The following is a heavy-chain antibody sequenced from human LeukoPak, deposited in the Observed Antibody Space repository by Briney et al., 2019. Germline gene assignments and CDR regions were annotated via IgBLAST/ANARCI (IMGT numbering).Heavy chain of an antibody. CDR2: ISYDGSNK. CDR3: AKDLKRATGLFDY. CDR1: GFTFSSYG. J-gene: IGHJ4*02. D-gene: IGHD1-14*01. Sequence: QAGGSLRLSCAASGFTFSSYGMHWVRQAPGKGLEWVAVISYDGSNKYYADSVKGRFTISRDNSKNTLYLQMNSLRAEDTAVYYCAKDLKRATGLFDYWGQGTLVTVSS. V-gene: IGHV3-30*18.